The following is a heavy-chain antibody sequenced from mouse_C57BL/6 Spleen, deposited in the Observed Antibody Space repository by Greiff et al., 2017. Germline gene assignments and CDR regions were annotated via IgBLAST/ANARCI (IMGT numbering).Heavy chain of an antibody. CDR3: ARREVVAPYAMDY. J-gene: IGHJ4*01. V-gene: IGHV1-64*01. CDR1: GYTFTSYW. Sequence: QVQLQQPGAELVKPGASVKLSCKASGYTFTSYWMHWVKQRPGQGLEWIGMIHPNSGSTNYNEKFKSKATLTVDKSSRTAYMQISSLTSEDSAVYYCARREVVAPYAMDYWGQGTSVTVSS. D-gene: IGHD1-1*01. CDR2: IHPNSGST.